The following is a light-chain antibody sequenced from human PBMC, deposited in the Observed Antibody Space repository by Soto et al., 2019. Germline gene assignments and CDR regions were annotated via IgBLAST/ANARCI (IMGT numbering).Light chain of an antibody. CDR3: SSYAGSNNLV. CDR2: EVS. J-gene: IGLJ2*01. Sequence: QSALTQPPSASGSPGQSVTISCTGTSSDAGGYNYVSWYQQHPGKATKLMIYEVSKRPSGVPDRFAGSKSGNTASLTVSGLQAEDEADYYCSSYAGSNNLVFAGGTKLTVL. V-gene: IGLV2-8*01. CDR1: SSDAGGYNY.